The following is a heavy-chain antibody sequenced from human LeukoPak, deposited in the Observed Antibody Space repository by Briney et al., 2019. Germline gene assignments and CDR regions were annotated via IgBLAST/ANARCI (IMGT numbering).Heavy chain of an antibody. J-gene: IGHJ6*03. CDR1: GFTFINYY. CDR3: ARDRGYMDV. Sequence: GGSLRLSCAASGFTFINYYISWVRQAPGKGLEWVANIKQDGSEKYYVDSVKGRFTISRDNAKNSLYLQMNSLRAEDTAVYYCARDRGYMDVWGKGTTVTVSS. CDR2: IKQDGSEK. D-gene: IGHD3-10*01. V-gene: IGHV3-7*01.